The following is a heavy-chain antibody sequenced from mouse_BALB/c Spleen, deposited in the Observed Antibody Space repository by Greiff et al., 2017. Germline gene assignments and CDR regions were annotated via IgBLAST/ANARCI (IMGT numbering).Heavy chain of an antibody. V-gene: IGHV2-9-2*01. Sequence: VQRVESGPGLVAPSQSLSITCTVSGFSLTSYDISWIRQPPGKGLEWLGVIWTGGGTNYNSAFMSRLSISKDNSKSQVFLKMNSLQTDDTAIYYCVRGPYYDGFAYWGQGTLVTVSA. CDR2: IWTGGGT. J-gene: IGHJ3*01. CDR1: GFSLTSYD. D-gene: IGHD2-4*01. CDR3: VRGPYYDGFAY.